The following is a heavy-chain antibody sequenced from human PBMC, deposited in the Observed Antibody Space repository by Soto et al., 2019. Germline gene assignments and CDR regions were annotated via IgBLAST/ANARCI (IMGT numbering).Heavy chain of an antibody. J-gene: IGHJ4*02. Sequence: PSETLSLTCTVSGGSISSGGYYWSWIRQHPGKGLEWIGFIYYSGSTYYNPSLKSRVTISVDTSKNQFSLKLSSVTAADTAAYYCARVGVVPAARGIDYWGQGTLVTVSS. CDR1: GGSISSGGYY. D-gene: IGHD2-2*01. CDR2: IYYSGST. CDR3: ARVGVVPAARGIDY. V-gene: IGHV4-30-4*08.